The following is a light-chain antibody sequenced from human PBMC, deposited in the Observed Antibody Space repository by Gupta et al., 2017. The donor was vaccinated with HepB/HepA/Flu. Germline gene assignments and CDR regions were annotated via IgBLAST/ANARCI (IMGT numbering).Light chain of an antibody. CDR2: EVD. V-gene: IGLV2-18*02. CDR1: SSDIGSYNR. J-gene: IGLJ1*01. Sequence: QSALTQPPSVSGSPGQSVTISCTGTSSDIGSYNRVSWYQQSPGTAPKLIIYEVDNRPSGVPDRFSGSKSGNTASLTISGLQTEDEADYYRSSYTTSSTYVFGIGTKVTVL. CDR3: SSYTTSSTYV.